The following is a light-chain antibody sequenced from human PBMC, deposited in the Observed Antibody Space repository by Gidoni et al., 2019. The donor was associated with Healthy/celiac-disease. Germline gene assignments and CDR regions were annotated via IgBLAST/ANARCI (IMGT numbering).Light chain of an antibody. CDR2: VKN. Sequence: SSELTQDPAVSVALGQTVRITCQGDSLRSYYASWYQQKPGQAPVLVIYVKNNRPSGIPDRFSGSSSGNTAALTTTGAQAEEEADYYCNSRDSSGNHVVFGGGTKLTVL. CDR1: SLRSYY. J-gene: IGLJ2*01. CDR3: NSRDSSGNHVV. V-gene: IGLV3-19*01.